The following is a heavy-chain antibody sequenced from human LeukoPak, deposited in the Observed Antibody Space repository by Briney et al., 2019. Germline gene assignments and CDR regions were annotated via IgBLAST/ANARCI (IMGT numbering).Heavy chain of an antibody. CDR2: IFGSGGSP. J-gene: IGHJ4*02. CDR3: GKTTVGYSSGQKPAWPVDY. Sequence: GGSLRLSCEASGFTFGSHAMYWVRQAPGKGLEWVAGIFGSGGSPHYADPVKGRFTISRDNSRNTVYLQINSLRAEDTAVYHCGKTTVGYSSGQKPAWPVDYWGQGTLVTVSS. CDR1: GFTFGSHA. D-gene: IGHD5-18*01. V-gene: IGHV3-23*01.